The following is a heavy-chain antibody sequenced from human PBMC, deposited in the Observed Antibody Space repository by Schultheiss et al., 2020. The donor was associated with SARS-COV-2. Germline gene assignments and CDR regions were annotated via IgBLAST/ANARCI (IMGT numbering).Heavy chain of an antibody. CDR3: ARARGNGDYFNY. J-gene: IGHJ4*02. Sequence: GGSLRLSCAASGFTFSSHAMSWVRQAPGEGLEWVANIKQDGSEKYYVDSVKGRFTISRDNAKNSLYLQMNSLRAEDTAVYYCARARGNGDYFNYWGQGTLVTVSS. D-gene: IGHD1-1*01. CDR2: IKQDGSEK. V-gene: IGHV3-7*03. CDR1: GFTFSSHA.